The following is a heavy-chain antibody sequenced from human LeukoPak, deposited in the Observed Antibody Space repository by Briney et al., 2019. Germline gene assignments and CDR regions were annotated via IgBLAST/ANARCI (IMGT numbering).Heavy chain of an antibody. CDR1: GGSISSYY. J-gene: IGHJ4*02. CDR2: IYYSGST. D-gene: IGHD3-16*01. Sequence: SETLSLTCTVSGGSISSYYWSWIRQPPGKGLEWIGYIYYSGSTNYNPSLKSRVTISVDTSKNQFSLKLSSVTAAGTAVYYCARAAWGGMYFDYWGQGTLVTVSS. CDR3: ARAAWGGMYFDY. V-gene: IGHV4-59*01.